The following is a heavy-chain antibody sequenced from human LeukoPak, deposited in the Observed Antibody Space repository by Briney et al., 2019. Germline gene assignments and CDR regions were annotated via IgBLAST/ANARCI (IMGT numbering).Heavy chain of an antibody. CDR3: ARRDHGDYGEEY. D-gene: IGHD4-17*01. CDR2: IRSSTTYV. V-gene: IGHV3-21*01. J-gene: IGHJ4*02. Sequence: GGSLRLSCAASGFTFSNYNMNWVRQAPGKGLEWVSSIRSSTTYVYYADSVKGRFTISRDNAKNSLYLQMNSLRAEDTAVYYCARRDHGDYGEEYWGQGTLVTVSS. CDR1: GFTFSNYN.